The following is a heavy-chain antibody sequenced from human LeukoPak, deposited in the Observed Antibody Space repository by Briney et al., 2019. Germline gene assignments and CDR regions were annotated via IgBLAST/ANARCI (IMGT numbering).Heavy chain of an antibody. J-gene: IGHJ4*02. Sequence: GGPLRLSCAATGFTFSSSAMSWVRQAPGKGLEWVSSISGSGGSTYYADSVKGRFTISRDNSKNTLYLQMNSLRAEDTAVYYCAKGPLLWDWGQGTLVTVSS. V-gene: IGHV3-23*01. D-gene: IGHD2/OR15-2a*01. CDR1: GFTFSSSA. CDR3: AKGPLLWD. CDR2: ISGSGGST.